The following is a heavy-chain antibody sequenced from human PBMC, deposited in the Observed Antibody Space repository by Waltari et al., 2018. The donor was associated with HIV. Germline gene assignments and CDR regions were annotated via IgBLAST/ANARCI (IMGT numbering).Heavy chain of an antibody. V-gene: IGHV3-30*18. CDR1: GFTFSNFG. CDR2: ISFDGRNE. Sequence: VQLVESGGGVVQPGKSRRPPCAASGFTFSNFGIHWVRQAPGKGLDWVAVISFDGRNEYYADSVKGRFTISRDNSKNTVYLQMNSLRADDTAVYYCAKEGWELLQFGYYFDYWGQGTLVTVSS. D-gene: IGHD1-26*01. CDR3: AKEGWELLQFGYYFDY. J-gene: IGHJ4*02.